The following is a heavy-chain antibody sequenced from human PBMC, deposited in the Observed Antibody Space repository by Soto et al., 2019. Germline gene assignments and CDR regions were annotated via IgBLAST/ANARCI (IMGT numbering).Heavy chain of an antibody. CDR1: GGTFSSYA. Sequence: QVQLVQSGAEVKKPWSSGKVSCKASGGTFSSYAISWVRQAPGQGLEWMGGIITIFGTANYAQKFQGRVTIPADESTSTAYMELSSLRSEDTAVYYCARGPYSSSITPFDPWGQGTLVTVSS. CDR2: IITIFGTA. CDR3: ARGPYSSSITPFDP. D-gene: IGHD6-6*01. V-gene: IGHV1-69*12. J-gene: IGHJ5*02.